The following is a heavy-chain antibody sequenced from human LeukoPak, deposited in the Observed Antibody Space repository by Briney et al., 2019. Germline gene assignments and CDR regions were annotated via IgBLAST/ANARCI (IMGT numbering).Heavy chain of an antibody. J-gene: IGHJ4*02. CDR3: ARGLGDGYFDY. Sequence: SETLSLTCAVYGGSFSGYYWSWIRQPPGKGLEWIGEINHSGSTNYNPSLKSRVTISVDTSKNQFSLKLSSVTAADTAVCYCARGLGDGYFDYWGQGTLVTVSS. D-gene: IGHD5-24*01. V-gene: IGHV4-34*01. CDR2: INHSGST. CDR1: GGSFSGYY.